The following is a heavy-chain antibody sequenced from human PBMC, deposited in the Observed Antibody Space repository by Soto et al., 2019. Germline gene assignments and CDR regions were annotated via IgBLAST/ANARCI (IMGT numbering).Heavy chain of an antibody. CDR2: ISSYNGDT. Sequence: QVQLVQSGAEVKKPGASVKVSCKASGYTFTRSGISWVRQAPGQGPEWMGWISSYNGDTNYAQTYQGRVTMTTDTSTSTAYMELRSLRSYDTAVYYCAREGVAPDYYDGMDVWGQGTPVTVSS. CDR3: AREGVAPDYYDGMDV. V-gene: IGHV1-18*01. CDR1: GYTFTRSG. D-gene: IGHD5-12*01. J-gene: IGHJ6*02.